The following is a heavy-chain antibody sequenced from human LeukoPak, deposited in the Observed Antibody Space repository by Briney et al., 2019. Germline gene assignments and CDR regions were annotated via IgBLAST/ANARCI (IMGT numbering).Heavy chain of an antibody. CDR2: IGTAGDT. J-gene: IGHJ4*02. V-gene: IGHV3-13*01. CDR3: ARDLDHYYDSSGYFDY. D-gene: IGHD3-22*01. Sequence: GGSLRLSCAASGFTFSSYDMHWVRQATGKGLEWVSAIGTAGDTYYPGSVKGRFTISRENAKNSLYLQMNSLRAEDTAVYYCARDLDHYYDSSGYFDYWAREPWSPSPQ. CDR1: GFTFSSYD.